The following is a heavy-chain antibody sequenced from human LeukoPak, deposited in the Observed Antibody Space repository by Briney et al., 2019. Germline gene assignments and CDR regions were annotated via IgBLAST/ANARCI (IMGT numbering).Heavy chain of an antibody. CDR3: ARDWITGTGDAFDI. Sequence: PSETLSLTCTVSGGSISSFYWSWIRQPPGKGLEWIGYIYYSGNTNYSPSLKSRVTMSVDTSKNQFSLKLSSVTAADTAVYYCARDWITGTGDAFDIWGQGTVVTVSS. D-gene: IGHD1-7*01. CDR2: IYYSGNT. J-gene: IGHJ3*02. CDR1: GGSISSFY. V-gene: IGHV4-59*01.